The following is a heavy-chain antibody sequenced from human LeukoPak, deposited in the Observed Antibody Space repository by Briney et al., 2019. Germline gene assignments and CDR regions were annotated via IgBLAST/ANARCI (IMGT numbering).Heavy chain of an antibody. J-gene: IGHJ4*02. CDR3: ARAAPGSASPGDY. D-gene: IGHD7-27*01. V-gene: IGHV1-46*01. CDR2: INPRGGST. CDR1: GYTFTSHF. Sequence: ASVKVSCEASGYTFTSHFMHWVRQAPGQGLEWMGIINPRGGSTSYTQKFQGRVTMTRDTSTSTAYMELRSLRSDDTAVYYCARAAPGSASPGDYWGQGTLVTVSS.